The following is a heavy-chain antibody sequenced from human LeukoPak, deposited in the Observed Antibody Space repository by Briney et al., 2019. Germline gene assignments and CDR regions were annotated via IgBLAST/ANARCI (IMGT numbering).Heavy chain of an antibody. CDR2: IYTSGST. CDR3: ARVPRGGYSVTVDY. Sequence: SETLSLTCTVSGGSISSGSYYWSWIRQPAGKGLEWIGSIYTSGSTNYNPSLKSRVTISVDTSKNQFSLKLSSVTAADTAVYYCARVPRGGYSVTVDYWGQGTLVTVSS. J-gene: IGHJ4*02. CDR1: GGSISSGSYY. D-gene: IGHD3-22*01. V-gene: IGHV4-61*02.